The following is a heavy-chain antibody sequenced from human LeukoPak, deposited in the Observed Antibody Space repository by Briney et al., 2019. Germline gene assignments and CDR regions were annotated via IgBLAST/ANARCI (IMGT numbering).Heavy chain of an antibody. J-gene: IGHJ5*02. CDR1: GFAFSSYW. Sequence: GGSLRFSCGASGFAFSSYWMTWLRRAPGKGLEFVANIEPAGSATYYADSVKGRFTISRDNTKNLLYLQMNSLTAEDSAVYHCGRFGYVSAVDTWGQGALVTVSS. CDR2: IEPAGSAT. CDR3: GRFGYVSAVDT. D-gene: IGHD2-15*01. V-gene: IGHV3-7*01.